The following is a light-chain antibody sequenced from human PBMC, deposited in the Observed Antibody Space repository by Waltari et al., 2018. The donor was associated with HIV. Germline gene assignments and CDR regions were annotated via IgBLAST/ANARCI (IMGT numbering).Light chain of an antibody. V-gene: IGKV3-20*01. CDR2: GAS. Sequence: ELVFTQSPGTLSLSPWERATLSCRASQSVSSYLAWYQQKPGQAPRLLIYGASSRATGIPDRFSGSGSGTDFTLTISRLEPGDFAVYYWQQYGGSSSFGGGTKVEIK. CDR3: QQYGGSSS. CDR1: QSVSSY. J-gene: IGKJ4*01.